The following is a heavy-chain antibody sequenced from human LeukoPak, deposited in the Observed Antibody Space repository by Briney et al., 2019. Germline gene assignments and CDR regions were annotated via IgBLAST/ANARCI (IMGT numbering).Heavy chain of an antibody. CDR2: ISSSSSYI. D-gene: IGHD6-13*01. Sequence: PGGSLRLSCAASGFTFSSYSMNWVRQAPGKGLEWVSSISSSSSYIYYADSVKGRFPISRDNAKNSLYLQMNSLRAEDTAVYYCARAISSSWSGRDYGMDVWGQGTTVTVSS. CDR1: GFTFSSYS. J-gene: IGHJ6*02. CDR3: ARAISSSWSGRDYGMDV. V-gene: IGHV3-21*01.